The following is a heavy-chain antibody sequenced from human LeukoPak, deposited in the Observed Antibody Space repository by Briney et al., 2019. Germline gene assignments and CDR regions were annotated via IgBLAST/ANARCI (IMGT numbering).Heavy chain of an antibody. J-gene: IGHJ4*02. CDR2: IYYSGDT. D-gene: IGHD2-15*01. V-gene: IGHV4-39*01. CDR1: GGSIRSSSSSYY. CDR3: ARRECSGNSCYMDY. Sequence: SETLSLTCTVSGGSIRSSSSSYYWGRIRQPPGKGLEWIGSIYYSGDTYYNPSLKSRVTLSVDTSKNQFSLKLSSVTAADTAVYYCARRECSGNSCYMDYWGQGTLVIVSS.